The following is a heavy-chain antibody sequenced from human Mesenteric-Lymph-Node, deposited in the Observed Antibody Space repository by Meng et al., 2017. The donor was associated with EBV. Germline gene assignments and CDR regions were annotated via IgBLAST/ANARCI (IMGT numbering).Heavy chain of an antibody. CDR2: ISAYNGNT. CDR3: ARNREIAVAGTGTCDY. D-gene: IGHD6-19*01. Sequence: QVQRGQAGAEVKKPGASVKVSCKASGYTFTSYGISWVRQAPGQGLEWMGWISAYNGNTNYAQKLQGRVTMTTDTSTSTAYMELRSLRSDDTAVYYCARNREIAVAGTGTCDYWGQGTLVTVSS. V-gene: IGHV1-18*01. J-gene: IGHJ4*02. CDR1: GYTFTSYG.